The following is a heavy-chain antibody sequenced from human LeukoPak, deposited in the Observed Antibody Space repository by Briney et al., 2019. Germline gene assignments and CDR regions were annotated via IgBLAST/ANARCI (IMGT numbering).Heavy chain of an antibody. J-gene: IGHJ6*03. Sequence: GGSLRLSCAASGFTFSTYWMTWVRQAPGKGLEWVANIKQDGSEKYFVDSVKGRFSISRDNAKNSLYLQMNSLRAEDTAVYYCARRGFSYGDYVGYYYYMDVWGKGTTVTVSS. D-gene: IGHD4-17*01. V-gene: IGHV3-7*01. CDR3: ARRGFSYGDYVGYYYYMDV. CDR2: IKQDGSEK. CDR1: GFTFSTYW.